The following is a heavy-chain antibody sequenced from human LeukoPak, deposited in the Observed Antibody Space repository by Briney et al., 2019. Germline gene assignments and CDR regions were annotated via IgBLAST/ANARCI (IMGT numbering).Heavy chain of an antibody. CDR2: IKADGSDK. J-gene: IGHJ4*02. D-gene: IGHD1-26*01. CDR1: GFTFSKYA. Sequence: GGSLRLSCAASGFTFSKYAMTWVRQAPGKGLEWLANIKADGSDKYYVDSVKGRFTISRDNAKNSLYLQMNSLRAEDTAVYYCARTSSGPFDYWGQGTLVTVSS. V-gene: IGHV3-7*04. CDR3: ARTSSGPFDY.